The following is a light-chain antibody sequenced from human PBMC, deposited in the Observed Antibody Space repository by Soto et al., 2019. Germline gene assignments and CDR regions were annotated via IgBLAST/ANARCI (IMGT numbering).Light chain of an antibody. CDR2: KND. CDR1: ISNIGSNA. CDR3: AAWDDSLNAVL. Sequence: QSVLTQPPSASGTPGQTVTISCSGTISNIGSNAVNWYQQVPGTAPKLLMYKNDQRPSGVPDRFSGSKSGTSASLAVSGLQSEDEADYYCAAWDDSLNAVLFGGGTKPPS. V-gene: IGLV1-44*01. J-gene: IGLJ2*01.